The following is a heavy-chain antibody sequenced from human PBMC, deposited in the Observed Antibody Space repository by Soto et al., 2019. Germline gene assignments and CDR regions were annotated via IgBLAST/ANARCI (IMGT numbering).Heavy chain of an antibody. J-gene: IGHJ4*02. CDR2: INTAKENT. V-gene: IGHV1-3*04. CDR3: ARGNSWSYFDY. Sequence: QVQLVQSGAEVKKPGASVKGSCKASGYTFTSYAIHWVRQAPGQRLEWMGWINTAKENTKYSQKFQGRVTITRDTSASIVYMELSSLRSEVTAVYYCARGNSWSYFDYWGQGTLVTVSS. D-gene: IGHD6-13*01. CDR1: GYTFTSYA.